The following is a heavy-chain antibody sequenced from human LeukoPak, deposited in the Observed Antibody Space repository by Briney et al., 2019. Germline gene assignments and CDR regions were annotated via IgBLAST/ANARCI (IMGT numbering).Heavy chain of an antibody. CDR2: NSRGGSYI. Sequence: PGGSLRLSCAASGFAVSSNYMSWVRQAPGKGLEWVSSNSRGGSYIYYADSVKGRFTISRDNAKNSLFLQMNSLRAEDTAVFYCARAPELRGMDYWGQGTLVTVSS. J-gene: IGHJ4*02. CDR3: ARAPELRGMDY. CDR1: GFAVSSNY. V-gene: IGHV3-21*01. D-gene: IGHD1-7*01.